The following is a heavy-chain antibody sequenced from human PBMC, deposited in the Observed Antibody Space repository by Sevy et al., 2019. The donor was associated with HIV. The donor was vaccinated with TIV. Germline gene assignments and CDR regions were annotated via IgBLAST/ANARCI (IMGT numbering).Heavy chain of an antibody. D-gene: IGHD3-22*01. Sequence: GGSLRLSCAASGFTFSSYAMSWVRQAPGKGLEWVSAISGSGGSTYYADSVKGRFTISRDNSKNTLYLQMNSLRAEDTAVYYCAKVQPRGITMIGGGVDYWGQGTLVTVSS. J-gene: IGHJ4*02. CDR3: AKVQPRGITMIGGGVDY. CDR2: ISGSGGST. CDR1: GFTFSSYA. V-gene: IGHV3-23*01.